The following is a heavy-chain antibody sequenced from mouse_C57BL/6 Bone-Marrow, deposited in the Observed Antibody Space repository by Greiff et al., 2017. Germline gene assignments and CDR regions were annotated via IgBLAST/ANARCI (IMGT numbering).Heavy chain of an antibody. CDR2: IYPGSGST. D-gene: IGHD1-1*01. CDR3: ARGRAIYYPVRAMDY. J-gene: IGHJ4*01. Sequence: QVQLQQPGAELVKPGASVKMSCKASGYTFTSYWITWVKQRPGQGLEWIGDIYPGSGSTNYNEKFKSKATLTVDTSSSTAYMQLSSLTSEDSAVYYCARGRAIYYPVRAMDYWGQGTSVTVSS. CDR1: GYTFTSYW. V-gene: IGHV1-55*01.